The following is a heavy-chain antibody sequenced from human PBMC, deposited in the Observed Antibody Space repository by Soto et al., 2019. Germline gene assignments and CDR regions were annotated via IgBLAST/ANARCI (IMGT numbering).Heavy chain of an antibody. J-gene: IGHJ5*02. CDR3: ARGGYSYGYKWFDP. CDR1: GYTFTGYY. CDR2: INPNSGGT. D-gene: IGHD5-18*01. Sequence: ASVKVSCKASGYTFTGYYMHWVRQAPGQGLEWMGWINPNSGGTSYAQKFQGRVTMTRDTSTSTAYMELSRLRSDDTAVYYCARGGYSYGYKWFDPWGQGTLVTVSS. V-gene: IGHV1-2*02.